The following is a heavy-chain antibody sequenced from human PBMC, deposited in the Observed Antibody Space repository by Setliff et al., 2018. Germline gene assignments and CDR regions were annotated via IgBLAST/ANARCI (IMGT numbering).Heavy chain of an antibody. CDR2: IDPSGNT. CDR3: ASRTTGPGGWFDY. CDR1: GGSISSSY. D-gene: IGHD1-1*01. J-gene: IGHJ5*01. V-gene: IGHV4-4*08. Sequence: LSLTCTVSGGSISSSYWSWVRQPPGKGLEWIGHIDPSGNTNYHPSLKSRVTISGDTSKNQFSLRLTSVTAADTAIYYCASRTTGPGGWFDYWGQGALVTVSS.